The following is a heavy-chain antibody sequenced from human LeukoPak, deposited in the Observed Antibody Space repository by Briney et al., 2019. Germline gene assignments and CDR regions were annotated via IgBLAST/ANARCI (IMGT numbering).Heavy chain of an antibody. J-gene: IGHJ4*02. CDR3: AKDPGYAY. Sequence: PGGSLRLSCAASGFTFSSYAMSWVRQAPGKGLEWVAVISYDGSNKYYADSVKGRFTISRDNSKNTLYLQMNSLRAEDTAVYYCAKDPGYAYWGQGTLVTVSS. D-gene: IGHD1-1*01. CDR1: GFTFSSYA. CDR2: ISYDGSNK. V-gene: IGHV3-30*18.